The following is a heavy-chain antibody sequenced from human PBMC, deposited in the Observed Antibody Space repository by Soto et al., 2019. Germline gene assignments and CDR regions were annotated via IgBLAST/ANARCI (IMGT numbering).Heavy chain of an antibody. D-gene: IGHD6-13*01. CDR2: IYPGDSDT. J-gene: IGHJ4*02. CDR1: GYSFTSYW. Sequence: GESLKISCKGSGYSFTSYWHGRGRQMPGKGLEWMGIIYPGDSDTRYSPSFQGQVTISADKSIITAYLQWSSLKASDTAMYCCARRAAGADYWGQGTLVTVSS. CDR3: ARRAAGADY. V-gene: IGHV5-51*01.